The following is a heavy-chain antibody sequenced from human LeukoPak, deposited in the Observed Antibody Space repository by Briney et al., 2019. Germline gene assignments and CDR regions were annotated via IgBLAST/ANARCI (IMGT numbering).Heavy chain of an antibody. Sequence: GGSLRLSCAASGFTFSSYWMNWVRQAPGKGLEWLAITKQDGSAKYYVDSIKGRLTISRDNAKSFLYLQMNSLRAEDAAVYYCAGGQGYLIEYWGQGTLVTVSS. D-gene: IGHD2-15*01. CDR1: GFTFSSYW. J-gene: IGHJ4*02. CDR2: TKQDGSAK. CDR3: AGGQGYLIEY. V-gene: IGHV3-7*01.